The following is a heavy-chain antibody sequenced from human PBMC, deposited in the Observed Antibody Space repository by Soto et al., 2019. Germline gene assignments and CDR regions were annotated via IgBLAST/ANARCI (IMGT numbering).Heavy chain of an antibody. CDR2: INTYNGIT. CDR3: ARGGGTRAGLHY. Sequence: QVQLVQSGTEVKKPGASVTVSCRTSGYSFTSYYVSWVRQAPGQGLEWLGWINTYNGITNYAQGLQGRVSLTTDTSTRTAYVELRSLRSDDTGVYYCARGGGTRAGLHYWGQATLVTLSS. V-gene: IGHV1-18*01. J-gene: IGHJ4*02. CDR1: GYSFTSYY. D-gene: IGHD2-8*01.